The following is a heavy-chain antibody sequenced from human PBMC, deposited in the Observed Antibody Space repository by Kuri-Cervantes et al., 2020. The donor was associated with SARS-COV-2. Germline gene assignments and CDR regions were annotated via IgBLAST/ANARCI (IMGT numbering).Heavy chain of an antibody. CDR3: ARITMVQGVIAYFDY. Sequence: ASVKVSCKASGYTFTSYAMHWVRQAPGQRLEWMGWINAGNGNTKYSQEFQDRVTITRDTSASTAYMELSRLRSDDTAVYYCARITMVQGVIAYFDYWGQGTLVTVSS. D-gene: IGHD3-10*01. V-gene: IGHV1-3*01. CDR2: INAGNGNT. J-gene: IGHJ4*02. CDR1: GYTFTSYA.